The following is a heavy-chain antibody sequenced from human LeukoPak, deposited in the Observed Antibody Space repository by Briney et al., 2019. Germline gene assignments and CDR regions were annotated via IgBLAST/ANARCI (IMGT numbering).Heavy chain of an antibody. CDR2: MNVANGNT. V-gene: IGHV1-3*01. CDR1: GYTFKNYP. D-gene: IGHD3-22*01. Sequence: ASVTVSCTASGYTFKNYPMHWVRQAPGQRLEWMGWMNVANGNTKYSEKFQNRVTISRDTPASTAYLELSSLTSEDTAIHYCARVAIAMIVVTYFDYWGQGTLVTVSS. CDR3: ARVAIAMIVVTYFDY. J-gene: IGHJ4*02.